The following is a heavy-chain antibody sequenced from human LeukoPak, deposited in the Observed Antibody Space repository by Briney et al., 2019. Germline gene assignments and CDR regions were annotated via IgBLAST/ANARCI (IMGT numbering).Heavy chain of an antibody. J-gene: IGHJ4*02. CDR2: IRYDGSNK. CDR3: AKDHGSGSYSPDY. V-gene: IGHV3-30*02. D-gene: IGHD3-10*01. CDR1: GFTFSSYG. Sequence: GGSLRLSCAASGFTFSSYGMHWVRQAPGKGLEWVAFIRYDGSNKYYADSVKGRFTISRDNSKNTLYLQMNSLRAEDTAVYYCAKDHGSGSYSPDYWGQGTLVTVSS.